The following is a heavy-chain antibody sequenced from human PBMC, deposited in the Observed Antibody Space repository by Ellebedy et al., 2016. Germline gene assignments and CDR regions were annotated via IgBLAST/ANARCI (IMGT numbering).Heavy chain of an antibody. CDR3: ARDRWLIY. Sequence: GSLRLXXTVSGYSISSGYYWGWIRQPPGKGLEWIGYIYYSGSTNYNPSLKSRVTISVDTSKNQFSLKLSSVTAADTAVYYCARDRWLIYWGQGTLVTVSS. CDR1: GYSISSGYY. V-gene: IGHV4-61*01. D-gene: IGHD4-23*01. J-gene: IGHJ4*02. CDR2: IYYSGST.